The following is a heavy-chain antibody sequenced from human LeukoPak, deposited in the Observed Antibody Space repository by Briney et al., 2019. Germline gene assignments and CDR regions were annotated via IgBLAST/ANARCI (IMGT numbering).Heavy chain of an antibody. J-gene: IGHJ4*02. CDR2: IRSNSYGGTA. CDR1: GFTFGDYA. CDR3: TRDWEVRVVVIIPFDY. V-gene: IGHV3-49*04. D-gene: IGHD3-22*01. Sequence: PGGSLRLSCIASGFTFGDYAMSWVRQAPGKGLEWVGFIRSNSYGGTADYAASVKGRFSISRDDSKSIAYLQMNSLKTEDTAVYYCTRDWEVRVVVIIPFDYWGQGTLVTVSS.